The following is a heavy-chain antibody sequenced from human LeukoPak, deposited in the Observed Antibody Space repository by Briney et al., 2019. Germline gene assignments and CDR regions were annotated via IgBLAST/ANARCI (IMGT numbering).Heavy chain of an antibody. J-gene: IGHJ4*02. D-gene: IGHD7-27*01. CDR3: TRRELGDY. Sequence: GGSLRLSCAASGFTFSGSAMHWVRQASGKGLEWVGRIRSKANSYATAYAASVKGRFTISRDDSKNTACLQMNSLKTEDTAVYYCTRRELGDYWGQGTLVTVSS. CDR2: IRSKANSYAT. CDR1: GFTFSGSA. V-gene: IGHV3-73*01.